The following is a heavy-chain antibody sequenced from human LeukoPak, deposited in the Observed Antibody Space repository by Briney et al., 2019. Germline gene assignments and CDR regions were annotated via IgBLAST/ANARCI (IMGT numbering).Heavy chain of an antibody. CDR3: ARDDCANGVCYIADV. V-gene: IGHV4-31*03. CDR1: GGSISSGDYY. J-gene: IGHJ6*04. D-gene: IGHD2-8*01. CDR2: FYYSRST. Sequence: PSQTLSLTCTVSGGSISSGDYYWSWIRQLPGKGLEWIGYFYYSRSTYYNPSLKSRVVISVDTSKNQFSLKLSSVTAADTAVYYCARDDCANGVCYIADVWGKGTTVTVSS.